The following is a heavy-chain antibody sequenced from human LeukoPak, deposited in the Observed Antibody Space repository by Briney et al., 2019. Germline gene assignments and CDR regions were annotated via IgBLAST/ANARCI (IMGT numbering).Heavy chain of an antibody. CDR2: IYYTGKT. V-gene: IGHV4-59*08. CDR1: GGSINDYY. D-gene: IGHD1-26*01. CDR3: ARQPGSFYEVGASDS. J-gene: IGHJ5*01. Sequence: PSESLSLTCTVSGGSINDYYRSWIRQSPEKGLECLAYIYYTGKTNYNPSLESRLTVSVDTSKNQLFLKLRSVTAADTAVYYCARQPGSFYEVGASDSWGQGTLVTVSS.